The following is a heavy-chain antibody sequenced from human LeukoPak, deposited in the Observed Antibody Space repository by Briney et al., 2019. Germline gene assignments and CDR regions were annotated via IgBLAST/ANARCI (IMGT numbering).Heavy chain of an antibody. CDR2: IYYSGST. CDR3: ARGHIAAAGISDAFDI. Sequence: SETLSLTCTVSGGSISSGDYYWSWIRQPPGKGLEWIGYIYYSGSTYYNPSLKSRVTISVDTSKNQFSLKLSSVTAADTAVYYCARGHIAAAGISDAFDIWGQGTMVTVSS. J-gene: IGHJ3*02. CDR1: GGSISSGDYY. D-gene: IGHD6-13*01. V-gene: IGHV4-30-4*08.